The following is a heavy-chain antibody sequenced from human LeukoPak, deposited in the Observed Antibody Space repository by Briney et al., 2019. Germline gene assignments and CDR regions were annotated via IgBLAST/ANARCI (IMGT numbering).Heavy chain of an antibody. CDR3: ARQGSYSYGSGTYYNGHFDY. D-gene: IGHD3-10*01. V-gene: IGHV4-39*01. CDR1: GGSLSSSSYY. J-gene: IGHJ4*02. Sequence: PSETLSLTCTVSGGSLSSSSYYWGWIRQPPGKGLEWIGSIYYSGSTYYNPSLKSRVTISVDTSKNQFSLKLSSVTAADTAVFYCARQGSYSYGSGTYYNGHFDYWAQGILVTVSS. CDR2: IYYSGST.